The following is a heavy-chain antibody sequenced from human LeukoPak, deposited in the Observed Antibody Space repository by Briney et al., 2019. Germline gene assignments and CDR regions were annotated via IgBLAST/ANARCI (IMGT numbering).Heavy chain of an antibody. CDR1: GFTFSSNY. V-gene: IGHV3-53*01. CDR2: IYSGGST. CDR3: ARVPYYYDSIGDY. Sequence: PGGSLRLSCAASGFTFSSNYMSWVRQAPGKGLEWVSVIYSGGSTYYADSVKGRFTIPRDNSKNTLYLQMNSLRAEDTAVYYCARVPYYYDSIGDYWGQGTLVTVSS. J-gene: IGHJ4*02. D-gene: IGHD3-22*01.